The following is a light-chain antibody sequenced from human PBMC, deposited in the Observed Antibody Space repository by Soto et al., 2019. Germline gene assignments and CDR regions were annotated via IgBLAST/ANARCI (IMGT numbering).Light chain of an antibody. CDR2: AAS. V-gene: IGKV1-27*01. J-gene: IGKJ1*01. Sequence: DIQMTQSPSSLSTSVGDRVTISCRASQGISNFLAWYQQKPGKVPKLLIHAASTLQSGVPSRFSGSGSGTDFTLTISSLQPEDVETYYCQNYHSAPWTFGQGTKVEVK. CDR3: QNYHSAPWT. CDR1: QGISNF.